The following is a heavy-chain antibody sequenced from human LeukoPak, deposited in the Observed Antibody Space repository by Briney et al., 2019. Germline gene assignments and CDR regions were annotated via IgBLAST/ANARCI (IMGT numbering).Heavy chain of an antibody. Sequence: PGGSLRLSCAASGFTFSSYAMSWVRQAPGRGLEWVSAISGSGGSTYYADSVKGRFTISRDNSKSTLYLQMNSLRAEDTAVYYCAKDLRSYGPNDAFDIWGQGTMVTVSS. CDR1: GFTFSSYA. J-gene: IGHJ3*02. CDR3: AKDLRSYGPNDAFDI. CDR2: ISGSGGST. D-gene: IGHD1-26*01. V-gene: IGHV3-23*01.